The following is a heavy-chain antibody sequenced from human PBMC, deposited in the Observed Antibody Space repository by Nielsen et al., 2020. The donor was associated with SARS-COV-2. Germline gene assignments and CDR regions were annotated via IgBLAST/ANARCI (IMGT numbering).Heavy chain of an antibody. J-gene: IGHJ4*02. CDR3: AKGDYYGSGSYEN. D-gene: IGHD3-10*01. CDR1: GFTFDDYA. Sequence: SLKISCAASGFTFDDYAMHWVRQAPGKGLEWVSGISWNSGAIGYADSVKGRFTISRDNAKNSLYLQMSSLRPEDTALYYCAKGDYYGSGSYENWGQGTLVTVSS. CDR2: ISWNSGAI. V-gene: IGHV3-9*01.